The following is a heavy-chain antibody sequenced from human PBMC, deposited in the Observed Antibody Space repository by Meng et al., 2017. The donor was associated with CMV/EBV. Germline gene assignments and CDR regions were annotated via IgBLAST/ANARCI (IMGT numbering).Heavy chain of an antibody. CDR2: INHSGST. CDR3: ARDLYTIFGVTPGAFDI. Sequence: GSLRLSCAVYGGSFSGYYWSWIRQPPGKGLEWIGEINHSGSTNYNPSLKSRVTISVDTSKNQFSLKLSSVTAADTAVYYCARDLYTIFGVTPGAFDIWGQGTMVTVSS. CDR1: GGSFSGYY. D-gene: IGHD3-3*01. J-gene: IGHJ3*02. V-gene: IGHV4-34*01.